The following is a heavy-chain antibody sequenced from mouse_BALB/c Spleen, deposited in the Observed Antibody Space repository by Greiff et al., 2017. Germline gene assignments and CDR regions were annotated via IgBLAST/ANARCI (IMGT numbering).Heavy chain of an antibody. CDR3: ARDGHYYGSYYYAMDY. Sequence: QVQLKESGPGLVAPSQSLSITCTVSGFSLTSYGVHWVRQPPGKGLEWLGVIWAGGSTNYNSALMSRLSISKDNSKSQVFLKMNSLQTDDTAMYYCARDGHYYGSYYYAMDYWGQGTSVTVSS. J-gene: IGHJ4*01. D-gene: IGHD1-2*01. CDR1: GFSLTSYG. V-gene: IGHV2-9*02. CDR2: IWAGGST.